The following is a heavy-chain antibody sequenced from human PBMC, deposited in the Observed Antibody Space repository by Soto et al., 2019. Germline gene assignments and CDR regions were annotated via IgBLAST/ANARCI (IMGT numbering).Heavy chain of an antibody. CDR1: GFTFSSYT. CDR2: ISGSGGST. D-gene: IGHD2-8*01. J-gene: IGHJ4*02. CDR3: ANNLCSRRAYCTNGVWGHDY. V-gene: IGHV3-23*01. Sequence: EVQLLESGGGLVQPGGSLRLSCAASGFTFSSYTMSWVRQAPGKGLEWVSAISGSGGSTYYADSVKGRFTISRDNSKNTLYLQMNSLRAEDTAVYYCANNLCSRRAYCTNGVWGHDYWGQGTLVTVSS.